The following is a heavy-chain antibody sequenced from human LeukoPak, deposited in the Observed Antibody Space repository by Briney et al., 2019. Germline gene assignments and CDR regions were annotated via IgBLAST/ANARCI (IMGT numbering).Heavy chain of an antibody. J-gene: IGHJ6*03. D-gene: IGHD2-2*02. CDR1: GFTFSSYA. CDR2: IKQDGSEK. Sequence: GGSLRLSCAASGFTFSSYAMSWVRQAPGKGLEWVANIKQDGSEKNYVDSVKGRFTISRDNTKSSLYLQMNSLRDEDTAVYYCARDIGDCSSLSCYNHYYYMDVWGKGTTVTVSS. V-gene: IGHV3-7*01. CDR3: ARDIGDCSSLSCYNHYYYMDV.